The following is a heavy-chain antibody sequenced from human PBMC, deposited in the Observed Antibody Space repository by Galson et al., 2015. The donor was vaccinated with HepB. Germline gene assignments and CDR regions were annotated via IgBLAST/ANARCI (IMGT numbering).Heavy chain of an antibody. V-gene: IGHV3-74*01. Sequence: SLRLSCAASGFTFSNYWIHWVRQAPGKGLVWVSRINSDGTSTSYADSVKGRFTISRDNAKNSLYLQMNSLRAEDTALYYCARGGAVAGPGFSLTGFRWYFELWGRGTLVTVSS. CDR2: INSDGTST. D-gene: IGHD6-19*01. J-gene: IGHJ2*01. CDR3: ARGGAVAGPGFSLTGFRWYFEL. CDR1: GFTFSNYW.